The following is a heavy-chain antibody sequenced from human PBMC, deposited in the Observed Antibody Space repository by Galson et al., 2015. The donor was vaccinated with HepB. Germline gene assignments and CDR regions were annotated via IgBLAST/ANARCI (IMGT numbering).Heavy chain of an antibody. D-gene: IGHD3-3*01. CDR1: GFTFSSYA. Sequence: SLRLSCAASGFTFSSYAMHWVRQAPGKGLEWVAVISYDGSNKYYADSVKGRFTISRDNSKNTLYLQMNSLRAEDTAVYYCARGEGITIFGVVIPPHGAFDIWGQGTMVTVSS. CDR2: ISYDGSNK. J-gene: IGHJ3*02. CDR3: ARGEGITIFGVVIPPHGAFDI. V-gene: IGHV3-30-3*01.